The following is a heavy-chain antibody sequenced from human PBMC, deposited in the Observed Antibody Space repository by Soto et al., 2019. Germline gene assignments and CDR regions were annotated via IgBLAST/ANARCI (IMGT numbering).Heavy chain of an antibody. J-gene: IGHJ4*02. CDR3: TRGYCTSNSCHYYYDY. D-gene: IGHD2-2*01. CDR1: GGSIASSSYY. V-gene: IGHV4-39*07. Sequence: PSETLSLTCTVSGGSIASSSYYWGWIRQTPGKGLEWIGEINHSGSTNYNPSLKSRVTISVDTSKNLFSLKLSSVAAADTAVYYCTRGYCTSNSCHYYYDYWGQGTPVTVSS. CDR2: INHSGST.